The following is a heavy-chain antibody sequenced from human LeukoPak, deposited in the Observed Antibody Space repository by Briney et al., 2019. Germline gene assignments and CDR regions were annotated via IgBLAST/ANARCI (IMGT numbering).Heavy chain of an antibody. D-gene: IGHD6-19*01. Sequence: ASVKVSCKASRYTFTSYVINWVRQASGQGREWMGWMNPNSGDTVYAQKFQGRVTMTRATSISTAYTELHSLTSDDTAVYFCARESSPDPFDIWGQGTLVTVSS. CDR1: RYTFTSYV. J-gene: IGHJ3*02. V-gene: IGHV1-8*01. CDR2: MNPNSGDT. CDR3: ARESSPDPFDI.